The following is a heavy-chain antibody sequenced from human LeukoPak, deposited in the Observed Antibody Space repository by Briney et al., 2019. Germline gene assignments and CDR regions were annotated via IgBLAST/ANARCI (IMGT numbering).Heavy chain of an antibody. CDR1: GGSFSGYC. V-gene: IGHV4-34*01. D-gene: IGHD5/OR15-5a*01. Sequence: PSETLSLTCAVCGGSFSGYCWSWIRQPPGKGLEWIGEINHGGSTNYNPSLKSRVTISVDTSKNQFSLKLSSVTAADTAVYYCARSSITESNWFDPWGQGTLVTVSS. CDR2: INHGGST. J-gene: IGHJ5*02. CDR3: ARSSITESNWFDP.